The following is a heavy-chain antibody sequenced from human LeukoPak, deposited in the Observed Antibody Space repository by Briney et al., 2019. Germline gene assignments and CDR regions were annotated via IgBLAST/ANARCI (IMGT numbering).Heavy chain of an antibody. CDR1: GDSVSSNTAA. V-gene: IGHV6-1*01. CDR2: TYYRSKWYN. J-gene: IGHJ4*02. Sequence: SQTLSLTCAISGDSVSSNTAAWNWIRQPPSRGLEWLGRTYYRSKWYNDYAVSVKSRITINPDTSKNQFSLQLNSVTPEDTAVYYCARLAAGVANHFDYWGQGTLVTVSS. CDR3: ARLAAGVANHFDY. D-gene: IGHD2-8*01.